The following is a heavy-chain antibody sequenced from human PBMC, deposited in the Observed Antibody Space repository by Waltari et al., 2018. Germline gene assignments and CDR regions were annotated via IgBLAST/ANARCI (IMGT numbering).Heavy chain of an antibody. CDR2: IYRSGSY. D-gene: IGHD3-16*01. CDR3: ARDRQGGAFDF. Sequence: QVQLQESGPGLVRPSQTLSLTCTVSGRPLTRGTYYWCWIRQPPGKGLEWIGYIYRSGSYFYNPSLKSRLTISVDTSKNQFSLKLRSVTAADTAVYYCARDRQGGAFDFWGQGTMVSVSS. J-gene: IGHJ3*01. CDR1: GRPLTRGTYY. V-gene: IGHV4-31*03.